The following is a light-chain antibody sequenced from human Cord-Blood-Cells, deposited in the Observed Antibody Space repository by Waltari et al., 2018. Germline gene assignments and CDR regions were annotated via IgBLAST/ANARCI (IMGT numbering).Light chain of an antibody. CDR2: EVS. CDR3: SSYTSSSTHVV. J-gene: IGLJ2*01. Sequence: QSALTQPASVSGSPGQSITIPCTGTSSDVGGHNYVSWYHQHPGNAPKLMIYEVSNRPSGVSNRFSGSKSGNTASLTISGLQAEDEADYYCSSYTSSSTHVVFGGGTKLTVL. CDR1: SSDVGGHNY. V-gene: IGLV2-14*01.